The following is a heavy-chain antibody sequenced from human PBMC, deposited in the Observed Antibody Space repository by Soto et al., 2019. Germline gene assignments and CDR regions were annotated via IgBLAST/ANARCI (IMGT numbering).Heavy chain of an antibody. CDR2: IKQDGSDK. D-gene: IGHD3-10*02. Sequence: EVQLVESGGGLVQPGGSLRLSCAASRFTFSSYWMTWVCQAPGKGLEWVASIKQDGSDKYYVDSVKGRFAISRDNAKNSLYLQMNSLRAEDTAVYYCACSRTFDYWGQGTLVTVSS. CDR1: RFTFSSYW. V-gene: IGHV3-7*01. CDR3: ACSRTFDY. J-gene: IGHJ4*02.